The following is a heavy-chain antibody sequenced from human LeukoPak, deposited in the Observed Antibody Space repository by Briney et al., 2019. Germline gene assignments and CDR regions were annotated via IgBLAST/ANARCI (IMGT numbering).Heavy chain of an antibody. CDR1: GGTFSSYA. CDR2: IIPDLGIA. D-gene: IGHD3-22*01. V-gene: IGHV1-69*04. J-gene: IGHJ6*02. Sequence: GASVKVSCKASGGTFSSYAISWVRQAPGQGLEWMGRIIPDLGIANYAQKFQGRVTITADKSTSTAYMELSSLRSEDTAVYYCARGGYYDSSGYYYYYGMDVWGQGTTVTVSS. CDR3: ARGGYYDSSGYYYYYGMDV.